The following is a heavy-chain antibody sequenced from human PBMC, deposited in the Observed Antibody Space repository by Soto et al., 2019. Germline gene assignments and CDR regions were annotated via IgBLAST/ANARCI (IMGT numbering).Heavy chain of an antibody. J-gene: IGHJ4*02. V-gene: IGHV6-1*01. Sequence: SQTLSLTCAISGDSVSSNSAAWNWIRQSPSRGLEWLGRTYYRSKWYNDYAVSVKSRITINPDTSKNQMSLKLDSVTAADTAVYFCARVLQHSSWVGDDWGPGTLVTVSS. D-gene: IGHD6-13*01. CDR3: ARVLQHSSWVGDD. CDR2: TYYRSKWYN. CDR1: GDSVSSNSAA.